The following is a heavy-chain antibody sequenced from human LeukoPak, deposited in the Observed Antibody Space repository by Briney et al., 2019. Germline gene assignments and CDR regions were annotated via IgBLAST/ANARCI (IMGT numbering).Heavy chain of an antibody. Sequence: PGGSLRLSCAASGFTFSSYAMHWVRQAPGKGLEWVAVISYDGSNKYYADSVKGRFTISRDNSKNTLYLQMNSLRAEDTAVYYCAKDYIVVVTAIAPAWFDPWGQGTLVTVSS. V-gene: IGHV3-30*04. CDR3: AKDYIVVVTAIAPAWFDP. CDR2: ISYDGSNK. D-gene: IGHD2-21*02. J-gene: IGHJ5*02. CDR1: GFTFSSYA.